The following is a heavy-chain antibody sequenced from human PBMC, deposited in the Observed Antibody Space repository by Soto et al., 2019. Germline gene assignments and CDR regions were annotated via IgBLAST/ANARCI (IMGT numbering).Heavy chain of an antibody. Sequence: GGSLRLSCAASGFTVSSNYMSWVRQAPGKGLEWVSVIYSGGSTYYADSVKGRFTISRDNSKNTLYLQMNSLRAEDTAVYYCARAQPAPHYGDYENDAFDIWGQGTMVTVSS. D-gene: IGHD4-17*01. J-gene: IGHJ3*02. V-gene: IGHV3-66*01. CDR1: GFTVSSNY. CDR2: IYSGGST. CDR3: ARAQPAPHYGDYENDAFDI.